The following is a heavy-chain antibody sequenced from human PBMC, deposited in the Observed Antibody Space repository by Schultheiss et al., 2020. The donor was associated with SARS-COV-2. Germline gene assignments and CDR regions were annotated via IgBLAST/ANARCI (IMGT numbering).Heavy chain of an antibody. V-gene: IGHV4-31*03. J-gene: IGHJ6*02. Sequence: SETLSLTCTVSGGSISSGGYYWSWIRQHPGKGLEWIGYIYYSGSTYYNPSLKSRVTISVDTSKNQFSLKLNSLTAADTAVYYCARGSRHCSGGGCYYYYYGMDVWGQGTTVTVSS. D-gene: IGHD2-15*01. CDR2: IYYSGST. CDR3: ARGSRHCSGGGCYYYYYGMDV. CDR1: GGSISSGGYY.